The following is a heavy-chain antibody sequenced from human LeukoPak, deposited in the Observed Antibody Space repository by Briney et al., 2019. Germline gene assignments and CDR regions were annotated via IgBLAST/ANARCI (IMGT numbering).Heavy chain of an antibody. CDR3: ARERVHFDWSYNWFDP. CDR2: IYYSGST. V-gene: IGHV4-38-2*02. CDR1: GYSISSGYY. J-gene: IGHJ5*02. Sequence: SETLSLTCTVSGYSISSGYYWGWIRQPPGEGLEWIGYIYYSGSTNYNPSLKSRVTISVDTSKNQFSLKLSSVTAADTAVYYCARERVHFDWSYNWFDPWGQGTLVTVSS. D-gene: IGHD3-9*01.